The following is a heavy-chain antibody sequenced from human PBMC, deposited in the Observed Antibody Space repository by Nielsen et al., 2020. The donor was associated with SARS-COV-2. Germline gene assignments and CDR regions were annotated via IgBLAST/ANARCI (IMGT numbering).Heavy chain of an antibody. CDR1: GFTFSDYY. J-gene: IGHJ4*02. Sequence: GGSLRLSCAASGFTFSDYYMSWIRQAPGKGLEWVSAISGSGGSTYYADSVKGRFTISRDNSKNTLYLQMNSLRAEDTAVYYCAKSAYSYGQGYFDYWGQGTLVTVSS. CDR2: ISGSGGST. CDR3: AKSAYSYGQGYFDY. V-gene: IGHV3-23*01. D-gene: IGHD5-18*01.